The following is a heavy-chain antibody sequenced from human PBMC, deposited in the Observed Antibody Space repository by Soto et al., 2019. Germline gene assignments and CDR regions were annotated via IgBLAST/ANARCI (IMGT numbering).Heavy chain of an antibody. CDR2: ISYDGSNK. CDR1: GFTFSSYA. J-gene: IGHJ4*02. V-gene: IGHV3-30-3*01. Sequence: QVQLVESGGGVVQPGRSLRLSCAASGFTFSSYAMHWVRRAPGKGLEWVAVISYDGSNKYYADSVKGRFTISRDNSKNTLYLQMNSLRAEDTDVYYCARSWELPFDYWGQGTLVTVSS. D-gene: IGHD1-26*01. CDR3: ARSWELPFDY.